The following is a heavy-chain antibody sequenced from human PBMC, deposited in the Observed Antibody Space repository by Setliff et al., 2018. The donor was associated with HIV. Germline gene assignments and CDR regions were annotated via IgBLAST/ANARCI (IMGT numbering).Heavy chain of an antibody. Sequence: ASVKVSCKASKYTFTDYYMHWVQQAPGKGLEWMGWINPKSDGTNYAQKFQGRVTMTRDTSISTAYMELSRLRSDDTAVYYCARDYYDSSGYIFFPGLPDYWGQGTLVTVSS. CDR2: INPKSDGT. CDR1: KYTFTDYY. CDR3: ARDYYDSSGYIFFPGLPDY. J-gene: IGHJ4*02. V-gene: IGHV1-2*02. D-gene: IGHD3-22*01.